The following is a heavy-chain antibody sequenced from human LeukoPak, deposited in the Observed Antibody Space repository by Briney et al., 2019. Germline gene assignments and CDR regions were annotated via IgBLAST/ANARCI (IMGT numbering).Heavy chain of an antibody. CDR3: ARGAMVRGVLSYYYYYYYMDV. D-gene: IGHD3-10*01. V-gene: IGHV4-39*01. CDR1: GGSISSSSYY. J-gene: IGHJ6*03. CDR2: IYYSGST. Sequence: PSETLSLTCTVSGGSISSSSYYWGWIRQPPGKGLEWIGSIYYSGSTYYNPSLKSRVTISVDTSKNQFSLKLSSVTAADTAVYYCARGAMVRGVLSYYYYYYYMDVWGKGTTVTVSS.